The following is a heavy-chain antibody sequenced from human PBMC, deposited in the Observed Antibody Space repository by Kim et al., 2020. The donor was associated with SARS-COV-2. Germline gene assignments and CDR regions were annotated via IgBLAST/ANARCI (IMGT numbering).Heavy chain of an antibody. J-gene: IGHJ4*02. CDR1: GYTFTSYG. V-gene: IGHV1-18*01. CDR2: ISAYNGNT. Sequence: ASVKVSCKASGYTFTSYGISWVRQAPGQGLEWMGWISAYNGNTNYAQKLQGRVTMTTDTSTSTAYMELRSLRSDDTAVYYCARSLYSSGWPLIDYWGQGTLVTVSS. D-gene: IGHD6-19*01. CDR3: ARSLYSSGWPLIDY.